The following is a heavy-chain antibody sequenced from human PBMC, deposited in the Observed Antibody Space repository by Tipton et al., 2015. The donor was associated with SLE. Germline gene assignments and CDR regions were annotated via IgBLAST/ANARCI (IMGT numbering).Heavy chain of an antibody. CDR3: ARGHCGGSSCYSGFDY. CDR1: GYRFSSYG. V-gene: IGHV1-18*01. CDR2: ISGYNGNT. J-gene: IGHJ4*02. D-gene: IGHD2-15*01. Sequence: VQLVQSGPEVKKPGASVRVSCEASGYRFSSYGFAWVRQAPGQGLEWMAWISGYNGNTNHAQRFQGRVSLTTDPSTTTAYMELRGLTSDDTAVYYCARGHCGGSSCYSGFDYWGQGTLVTVSS.